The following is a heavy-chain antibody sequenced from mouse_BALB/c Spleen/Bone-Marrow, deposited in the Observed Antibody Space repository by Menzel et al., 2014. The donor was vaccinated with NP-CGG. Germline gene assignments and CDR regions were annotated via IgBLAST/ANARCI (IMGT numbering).Heavy chain of an antibody. CDR2: IYPGNGDT. CDR3: GKTDGYHYAMAY. D-gene: IGHD2-3*01. Sequence: LLQSGAELVKPGASVKMSCKASGYTFTSYNLHWVKLTPGQGLEWIGAIYPGNGDTSYNQKFKGKATLTADKSSSTVYMQLSSPASEASAVYYCGKTDGYHYAMAYWGQGTSVTVSS. J-gene: IGHJ4*01. V-gene: IGHV1-12*01. CDR1: GYTFTSYN.